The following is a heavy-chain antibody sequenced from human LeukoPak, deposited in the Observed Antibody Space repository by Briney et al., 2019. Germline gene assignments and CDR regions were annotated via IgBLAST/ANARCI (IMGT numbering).Heavy chain of an antibody. CDR3: ARVPHYYMDV. CDR2: ISGSGGST. V-gene: IGHV3-20*01. J-gene: IGHJ6*03. Sequence: RSGGSLRLSCAASGFTFSSYAMSWVRQAPGKGLEWVSAISGSGGSTGYADSVKGRFTISRDNAKNSLYLQMNSLRAEDTALYHCARVPHYYMDVWGKGTTVTVSS. CDR1: GFTFSSYA.